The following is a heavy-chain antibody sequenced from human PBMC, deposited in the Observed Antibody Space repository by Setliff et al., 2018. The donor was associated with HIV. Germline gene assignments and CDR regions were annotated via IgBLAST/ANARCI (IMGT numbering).Heavy chain of an antibody. CDR2: ISSSSSYI. CDR1: GFTFSTYR. Sequence: GGSLRLSCAASGFTFSTYRMNWVRQAPGKGLEWVSSISSSSSYIYYADSLKGRFTISRDNAKNSLYLQMNSLRVEDTAVYYCARVSGSGNYAHCTSWGQGTLVTVSS. V-gene: IGHV3-21*04. CDR3: ARVSGSGNYAHCTS. J-gene: IGHJ5*02. D-gene: IGHD3-10*01.